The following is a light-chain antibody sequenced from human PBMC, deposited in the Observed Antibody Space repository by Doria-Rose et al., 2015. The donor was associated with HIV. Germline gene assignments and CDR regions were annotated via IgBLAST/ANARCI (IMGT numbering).Light chain of an antibody. CDR3: QSFDTSLGGSV. CDR1: SSNIGTGYD. V-gene: IGLV1-40*02. CDR2: GDN. J-gene: IGLJ2*01. Sequence: QSVLTQPPSVSGAPGQRVTISCTGSSSNIGTGYDVHWYQHLPGTAPKLLLYGDNNRPSGVPDRFSASKSGTSASLAITGLQAEDEGDYYCQSFDTSLGGSVFGGGTKVTVL.